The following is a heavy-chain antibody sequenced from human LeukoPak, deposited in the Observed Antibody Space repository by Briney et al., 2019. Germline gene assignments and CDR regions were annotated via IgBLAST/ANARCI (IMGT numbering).Heavy chain of an antibody. CDR2: ISVGGGDT. D-gene: IGHD3-16*01. Sequence: PGGSLRLSCAASGFIFSSYVMGWARQAPGKGLEWVSSISVGGGDTFASDSVKGRFTITRENSKNTLYLQMTGLRVEDTAVYFCAKLNLGEMAYFDSWGQGTLVTVSS. J-gene: IGHJ4*02. CDR3: AKLNLGEMAYFDS. V-gene: IGHV3-23*01. CDR1: GFIFSSYV.